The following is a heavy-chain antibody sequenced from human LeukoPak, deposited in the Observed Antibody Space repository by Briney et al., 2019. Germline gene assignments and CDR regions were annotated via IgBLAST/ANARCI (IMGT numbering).Heavy chain of an antibody. CDR2: FDPEDGET. J-gene: IGHJ4*02. CDR3: ATELSGYGDYVPYFDY. CDR1: GYTLTELS. D-gene: IGHD4-17*01. Sequence: ASVTVSCKVSGYTLTELSMHWVRQAPGKGLEWMGGFDPEDGETIYAQKFQGRVTMTEDTSTDTAYMELSSLRSEDTAVYYCATELSGYGDYVPYFDYWGQGTLVTVSS. V-gene: IGHV1-24*01.